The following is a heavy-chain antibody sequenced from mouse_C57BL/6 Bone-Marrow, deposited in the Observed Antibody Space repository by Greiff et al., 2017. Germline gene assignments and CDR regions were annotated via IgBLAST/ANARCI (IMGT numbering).Heavy chain of an antibody. V-gene: IGHV1-81*01. CDR2: IYPRSGNT. CDR3: AWRSPWFAY. J-gene: IGHJ3*01. CDR1: GYTFTSYG. Sequence: QVQLQQSGAELARPGASVKLSCKASGYTFTSYGISWVKQRTGQGLEWIGEIYPRSGNTYYNEKFKGKATLTADKSSSTAYMELRILTSEASAVYFCAWRSPWFAYWGQGTLVTVSS.